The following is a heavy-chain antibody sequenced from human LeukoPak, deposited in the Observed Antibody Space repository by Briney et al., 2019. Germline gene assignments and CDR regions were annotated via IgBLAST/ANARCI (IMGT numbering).Heavy chain of an antibody. CDR1: GYTFTGYY. D-gene: IGHD3-3*01. J-gene: IGHJ4*02. Sequence: GASVKVSCKASGYTFTGYYMHWVRQAPGQGLEWRGWINPNSGGTNYAQKFQGRVTMTRDTSISTAYMELSRLRSDDTAVYYCASNTYYDFWSGYNFDYWGQGTLVTVSS. CDR3: ASNTYYDFWSGYNFDY. CDR2: INPNSGGT. V-gene: IGHV1-2*02.